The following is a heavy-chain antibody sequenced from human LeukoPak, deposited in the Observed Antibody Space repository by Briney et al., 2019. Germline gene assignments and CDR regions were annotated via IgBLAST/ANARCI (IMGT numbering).Heavy chain of an antibody. CDR1: GYSFTSYW. CDR2: IYPGDSDT. D-gene: IGHD2-21*02. V-gene: IGHV5-51*01. Sequence: GESLKISCKGSGYSFTSYWIGWVLQMPGKGLEWMGIIYPGDSDTRYSPSFQGQVTISADKSISTAYLQWSSLKASDTAMYYCARSPVVTAISGAFDIWGQGTMVTVSS. CDR3: ARSPVVTAISGAFDI. J-gene: IGHJ3*02.